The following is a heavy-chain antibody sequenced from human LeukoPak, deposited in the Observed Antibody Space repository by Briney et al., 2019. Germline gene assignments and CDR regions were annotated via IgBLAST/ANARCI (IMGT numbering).Heavy chain of an antibody. CDR2: IYYSGST. D-gene: IGHD3-22*01. V-gene: IGHV4-34*01. CDR1: GGSFSGYY. J-gene: IGHJ6*03. CDR3: AREGGEGYYYDSSGYYPKLTSYYYMDV. Sequence: SETLSLSCAVYGGSFSGYYWGWIRQPPGKGLEWIGSIYYSGSTYYNPSLKSRVTISVDTSKNQFSLKLSSVTAADTAVYYCAREGGEGYYYDSSGYYPKLTSYYYMDVWGKGTTVTVSS.